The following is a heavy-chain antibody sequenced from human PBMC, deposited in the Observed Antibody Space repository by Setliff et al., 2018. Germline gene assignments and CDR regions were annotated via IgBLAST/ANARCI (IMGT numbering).Heavy chain of an antibody. CDR1: GFSLNSFR. J-gene: IGHJ4*02. CDR2: ISSTGDDI. D-gene: IGHD2-15*01. Sequence: GGSLRLSCAASGFSLNSFRMTWIRQPPGKGLEWVSSISSTGDDIYYTDPVKGRFTISRDNANNSLYLQMNSLRAEGTAMYYCARFACNGGSCYLSASDYWGQGTLVTVSS. CDR3: ARFACNGGSCYLSASDY. V-gene: IGHV3-21*06.